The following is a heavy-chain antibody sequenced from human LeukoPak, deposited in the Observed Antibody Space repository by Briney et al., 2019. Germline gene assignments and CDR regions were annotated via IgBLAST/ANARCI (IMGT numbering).Heavy chain of an antibody. CDR3: AKDFPSGWST. CDR2: ISGSGGST. V-gene: IGHV3-23*01. J-gene: IGHJ5*02. Sequence: PGGSLRLSCAASGFTFSSYSMNWVRQAPGKGLEWVPAISGSGGSTYHVDSVKGRFTISRDNSRNTLYLQMNSLRAEDTALYYCAKDFPSGWSTWGQGTLVTVSS. D-gene: IGHD6-19*01. CDR1: GFTFSSYS.